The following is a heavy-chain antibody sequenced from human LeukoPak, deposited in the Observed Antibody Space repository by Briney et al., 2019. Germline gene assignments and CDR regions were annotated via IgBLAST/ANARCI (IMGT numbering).Heavy chain of an antibody. CDR3: VRDKLPGTRYSGSYFFDY. J-gene: IGHJ4*02. V-gene: IGHV3-30-3*01. D-gene: IGHD1-26*01. CDR1: GFTFSNYF. CDR2: ISFDGNRQ. Sequence: PGGSLRLSCTASGFTFSNYFMHWVRQAPGRGLEWVAVISFDGNRQYYADSVKGRFTIARDTSRSTVFLQMNSLRVDDTALYYCVRDKLPGTRYSGSYFFDYWGQGTLVTVSS.